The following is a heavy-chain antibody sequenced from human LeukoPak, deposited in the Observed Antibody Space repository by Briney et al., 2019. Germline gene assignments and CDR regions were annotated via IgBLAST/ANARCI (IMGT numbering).Heavy chain of an antibody. V-gene: IGHV3-23*01. CDR2: ISGSGGST. J-gene: IGHJ4*02. CDR3: AKGKSGITMVRGAHFDY. D-gene: IGHD3-10*01. Sequence: PGGSLRLSCAASGFTFSSYAMSWVRQAPGKGLEWVSAISGSGGSTYYADSVKGRFTISRDNSKNTLYLQMNSLRAEDTAVYYCAKGKSGITMVRGAHFDYWGQGTLVTVSS. CDR1: GFTFSSYA.